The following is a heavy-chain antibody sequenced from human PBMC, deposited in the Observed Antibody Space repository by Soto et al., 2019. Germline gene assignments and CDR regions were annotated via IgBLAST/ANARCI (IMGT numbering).Heavy chain of an antibody. V-gene: IGHV1-18*01. Sequence: ASVKVSCKASGYTFTSYGTSWVRQAPGQGLEWMGWISAYNGNTNYAQKLQGRVTMTTDTPTSTTYMELRSLRSDDTAVYYCAREKEVTYYDFWSGYYNYYYYYGMDVWGQGTTVTVSS. J-gene: IGHJ6*02. CDR2: ISAYNGNT. CDR1: GYTFTSYG. D-gene: IGHD3-3*01. CDR3: AREKEVTYYDFWSGYYNYYYYYGMDV.